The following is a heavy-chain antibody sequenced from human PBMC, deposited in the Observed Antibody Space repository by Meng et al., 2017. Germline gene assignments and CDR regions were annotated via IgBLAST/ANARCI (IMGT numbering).Heavy chain of an antibody. V-gene: IGHV3-15*01. CDR2: MKSKTDGGTT. CDR1: GFTFSSAW. D-gene: IGHD5-18*01. J-gene: IGHJ4*02. CDR3: TLDTAMVTIDY. Sequence: EVELVESGGGVVKPGGSLILACAAAGFTFSSAWMSRVRQPAAKERDGVSRMKSKTDGGTTDDATPVKSRSTIASDDSKNMLYLQMNSLKAEATAVYYCTLDTAMVTIDYWGQGTLVTVSS.